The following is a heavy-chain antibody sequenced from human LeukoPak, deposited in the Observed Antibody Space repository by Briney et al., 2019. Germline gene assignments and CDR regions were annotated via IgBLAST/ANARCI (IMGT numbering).Heavy chain of an antibody. CDR3: AKDHTPALGPGGLDP. CDR1: GFTFSSYA. Sequence: GGSLRLSCAASGFTFSSYAMSWVRQAPGKGLEWVSAISGSGGSTYYADSVKGRFTISRDNSKNTLYLQMNSLRAEDTAVYYCAKDHTPALGPGGLDPWGQGTLVTVSS. CDR2: ISGSGGST. D-gene: IGHD3-16*01. V-gene: IGHV3-23*01. J-gene: IGHJ5*02.